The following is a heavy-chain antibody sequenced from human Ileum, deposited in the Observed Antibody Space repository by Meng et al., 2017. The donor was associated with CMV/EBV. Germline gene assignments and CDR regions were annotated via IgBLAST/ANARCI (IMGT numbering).Heavy chain of an antibody. Sequence: VRVRGAGPGLVKTSEPPSLTCYVLGGSISNYYWSWIRQPAGKGLEWIAHIYTSGTTNYNPSLKSRVTMSVDTSRNQFSLKLTSVTAADTAVYYCARNYGSGNWNFFHYWGQGTLVTVSS. J-gene: IGHJ4*02. CDR1: GGSISNYY. CDR3: ARNYGSGNWNFFHY. D-gene: IGHD3-10*01. CDR2: IYTSGTT. V-gene: IGHV4-4*07.